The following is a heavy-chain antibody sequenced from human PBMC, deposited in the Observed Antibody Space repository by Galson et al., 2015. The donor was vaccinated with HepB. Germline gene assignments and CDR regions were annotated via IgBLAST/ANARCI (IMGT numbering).Heavy chain of an antibody. CDR3: AGRSSGLDY. CDR1: GFTFSDYY. CDR2: ISSKGSTT. V-gene: IGHV3-11*01. J-gene: IGHJ4*02. D-gene: IGHD6-19*01. Sequence: SLRLSCAAFGFTFSDYYMSWIRQAPGKGLEWVSYISSKGSTTYYADSVKGRFTISRDNAQNSLYLQMNSLRAEDTAVYYCAGRSSGLDYWGQGTQVTVSS.